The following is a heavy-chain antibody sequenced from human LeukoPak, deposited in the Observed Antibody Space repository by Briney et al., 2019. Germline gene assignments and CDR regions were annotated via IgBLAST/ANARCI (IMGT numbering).Heavy chain of an antibody. CDR2: IYYSGST. CDR3: ASGRYDILTGYQGIRY. J-gene: IGHJ4*02. D-gene: IGHD3-9*01. Sequence: MTSETLSLTCTVSGGSISSGGYYWSWIRQHPGKGLEWIGYIYYSGSTYYNPSLKSRVTISVDTSKNQFSLKLSSVTAADTAVYYCASGRYDILTGYQGIRYWGQGTLVTVSS. V-gene: IGHV4-31*03. CDR1: GGSISSGGYY.